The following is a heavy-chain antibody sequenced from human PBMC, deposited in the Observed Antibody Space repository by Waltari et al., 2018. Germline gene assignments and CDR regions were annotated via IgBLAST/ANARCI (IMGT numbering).Heavy chain of an antibody. D-gene: IGHD6-13*01. J-gene: IGHJ4*02. CDR1: GFTFSSYG. Sequence: QVQLVESGGGVVQPGRSLRLSCTASGFTFSSYGMLWVRQAPGKGLEWVARIWYDGTNKNYADSVRGRFTISRDNSKNTLYLQMNSLRVEDTAVYYCARGIADDWGQGTLVTASS. CDR2: IWYDGTNK. V-gene: IGHV3-33*01. CDR3: ARGIADD.